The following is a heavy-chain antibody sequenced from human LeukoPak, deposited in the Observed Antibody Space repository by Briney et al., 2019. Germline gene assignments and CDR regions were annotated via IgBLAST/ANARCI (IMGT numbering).Heavy chain of an antibody. D-gene: IGHD2-21*01. CDR2: IYYSGTT. Sequence: PSETLSLTCTVSGGSINRGFYYWGWIRQPPGKGLAWIGSIYYSGTTYYNPSLKSRVTISVDTSRNQFSLQLTSVTVADTAVYFCARHRPSSTMSGIALWGQGTLVAVSS. CDR1: GGSINRGFYY. J-gene: IGHJ4*02. CDR3: ARHRPSSTMSGIAL. V-gene: IGHV4-39*01.